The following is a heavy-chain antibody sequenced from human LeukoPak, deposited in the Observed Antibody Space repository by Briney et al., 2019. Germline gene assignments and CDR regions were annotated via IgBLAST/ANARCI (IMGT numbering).Heavy chain of an antibody. Sequence: SGGSLRLSCAPSGFTFSSCWMHWVRQATGEGLVGVSRINSDGYSIGYAASLKGRFTISRDNAKNTLLLQVNSLRAEDTAVYYCARGGVAGGMDVWGQGTTVTVSS. J-gene: IGHJ6*02. V-gene: IGHV3-74*01. CDR3: ARGGVAGGMDV. CDR2: INSDGYSI. CDR1: GFTFSSCW. D-gene: IGHD6-19*01.